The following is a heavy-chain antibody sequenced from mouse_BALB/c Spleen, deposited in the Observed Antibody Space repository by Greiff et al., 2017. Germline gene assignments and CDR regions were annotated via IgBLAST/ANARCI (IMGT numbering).Heavy chain of an antibody. D-gene: IGHD1-2*01. CDR3: ARSTARAMDY. J-gene: IGHJ4*01. V-gene: IGHV1-80*01. CDR2: IYPGDGDT. Sequence: VQLQQSGAELVRPGSSVKISCKASGYAFSSYWMNWVKQRPGQGLEWIGQIYPGDGDTNYNGKFKGKATLTADKSSSTAYMQLSSLTSEDSAVYFCARSTARAMDYWGQGTSVTVSS. CDR1: GYAFSSYW.